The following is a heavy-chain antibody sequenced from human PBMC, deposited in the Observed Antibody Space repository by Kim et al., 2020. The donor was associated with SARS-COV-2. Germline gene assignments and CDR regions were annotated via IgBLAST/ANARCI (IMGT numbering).Heavy chain of an antibody. CDR1: GFTFDDYA. CDR2: ISGDGGST. CDR3: AKDHEGSYGSGSYYRYYYYYGMDV. Sequence: GGSLRLSCAASGFTFDDYAMHWVRQAPGKGLEWVSLISGDGGSTYYADSVKGRFTISRDNSKNSLYLQMNSLRTEDTALYYCAKDHEGSYGSGSYYRYYYYYGMDVWGQGTTVTVS. V-gene: IGHV3-43*02. J-gene: IGHJ6*02. D-gene: IGHD3-10*01.